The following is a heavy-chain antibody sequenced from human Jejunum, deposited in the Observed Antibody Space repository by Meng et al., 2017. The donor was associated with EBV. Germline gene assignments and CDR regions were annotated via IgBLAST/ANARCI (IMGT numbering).Heavy chain of an antibody. CDR2: VNPNSGVT. V-gene: IGHV1-2*06. CDR1: GYTFNAYY. CDR3: ARPISGYTYYFDY. D-gene: IGHD5-18*01. Sequence: HVLLVQSAAEVKASGASVNVSCKASGYTFNAYYLHWVRQAPGQGLEWMGRVNPNSGVTNYAEKFQGRVTMTRDTSISTSYMEVSRLTSDDTAVYYCARPISGYTYYFDYWGQGTLVTVSS. J-gene: IGHJ4*02.